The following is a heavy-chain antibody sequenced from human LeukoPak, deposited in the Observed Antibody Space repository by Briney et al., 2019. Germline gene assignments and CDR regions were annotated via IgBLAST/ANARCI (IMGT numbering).Heavy chain of an antibody. J-gene: IGHJ4*02. V-gene: IGHV1-18*01. Sequence: ASVKVSCKASGYTFTSYGISWVRQAPGQGLECMGWISAYTGNTNYAQKLQGRVTMTTDTSTSTAYMEMRSLRSDDTAVYYCARVGYCSSTSCYAYYFDYWGQGTLVTVSS. CDR2: ISAYTGNT. CDR3: ARVGYCSSTSCYAYYFDY. CDR1: GYTFTSYG. D-gene: IGHD2-2*01.